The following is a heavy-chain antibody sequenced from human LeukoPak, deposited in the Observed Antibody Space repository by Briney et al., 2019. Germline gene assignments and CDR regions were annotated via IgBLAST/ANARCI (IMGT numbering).Heavy chain of an antibody. CDR1: GYTFPAYY. J-gene: IGHJ4*02. D-gene: IGHD5-12*01. CDR2: INPNNGGT. Sequence: GASVKVSCKASGYTFPAYYMHWVRQAPGQGLEWMGWINPNNGGTKYAQKFQGRVTMTMDTSISAAYMELSRLRSDDTAVFYCARDRGYSGYGGVFDLWGQGTLVTVSS. CDR3: ARDRGYSGYGGVFDL. V-gene: IGHV1-2*02.